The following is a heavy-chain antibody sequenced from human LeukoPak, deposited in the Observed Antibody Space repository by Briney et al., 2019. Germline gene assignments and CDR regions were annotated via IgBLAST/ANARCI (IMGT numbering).Heavy chain of an antibody. CDR1: GFTFSDYA. CDR2: VTGSGSRT. V-gene: IGHV3-23*01. Sequence: GGSLRLSCAASGFTFSDYAMGWVRQAPGKGLEWVSDVTGSGSRTGYADSVKGRFTISRDNSKNTLYLQMNSLRAEDTALYYCAKTAPGAYCSSTTCYNNWYFDLWGRGTLVTVSS. CDR3: AKTAPGAYCSSTTCYNNWYFDL. D-gene: IGHD2-2*02. J-gene: IGHJ2*01.